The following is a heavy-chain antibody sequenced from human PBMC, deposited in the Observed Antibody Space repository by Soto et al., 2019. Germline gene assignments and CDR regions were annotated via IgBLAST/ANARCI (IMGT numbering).Heavy chain of an antibody. CDR2: IRNKANSYSR. J-gene: IGHJ4*02. D-gene: IGHD3-3*01. CDR3: ARAGEADHRYLED. Sequence: GGSLRLSCAASGFTFSDHYMDWVRQAPGKGLEWDGRIRNKANSYSREYAASVQGRFTISRDESKDSLYLQMNSLKTERTAVYYGARAGEADHRYLEDWGQGTLVTVTS. V-gene: IGHV3-72*01. CDR1: GFTFSDHY.